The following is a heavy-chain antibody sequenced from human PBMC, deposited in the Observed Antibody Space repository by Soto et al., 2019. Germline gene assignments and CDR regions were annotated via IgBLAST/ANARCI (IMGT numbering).Heavy chain of an antibody. V-gene: IGHV3-23*01. CDR2: ISGSGGST. CDR3: AKFRCSSTSCYPGRRYGAFDI. CDR1: GFTFSSYA. Sequence: EVQLLESGGGLVQPGGSLRLSCAASGFTFSSYAMSWVRQAPRKGLEWVSAISGSGGSTYYADSVKGRFTISRDNSKNTLYLQMNSLRAEDTAVYYCAKFRCSSTSCYPGRRYGAFDIWGQGTMVTVSS. J-gene: IGHJ3*02. D-gene: IGHD2-2*01.